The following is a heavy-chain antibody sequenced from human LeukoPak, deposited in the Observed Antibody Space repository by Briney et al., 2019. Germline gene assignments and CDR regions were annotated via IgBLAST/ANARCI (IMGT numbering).Heavy chain of an antibody. CDR3: AKSMGSGSYRYFDY. CDR2: IRNDGSNT. D-gene: IGHD3-10*01. V-gene: IGHV3-30*02. Sequence: GGSLRLSCEASGFTFSSYGMHWVRQAPGKGLEWVAFIRNDGSNTDYTDSVKARFTISRDNSKNTLSLQMNDLRAEDTAVYYCAKSMGSGSYRYFDYWGQGTLVTVSS. J-gene: IGHJ4*02. CDR1: GFTFSSYG.